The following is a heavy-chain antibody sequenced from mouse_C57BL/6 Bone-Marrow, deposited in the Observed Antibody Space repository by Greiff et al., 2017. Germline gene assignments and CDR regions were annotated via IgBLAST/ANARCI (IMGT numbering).Heavy chain of an antibody. CDR2: IYPGSGNT. V-gene: IGHV1-76*01. Sequence: VQLQQSGAELVRPGASVKLSCKASGYTFTDYYINWVKQRPGQGLEWIARIYPGSGNTSYNEKFKGKATLTAEKYSSTAYMQLSSLTSEDSAVYFCARWLGPYYFDYWGQGTTLTVSS. J-gene: IGHJ2*01. D-gene: IGHD4-1*01. CDR3: ARWLGPYYFDY. CDR1: GYTFTDYY.